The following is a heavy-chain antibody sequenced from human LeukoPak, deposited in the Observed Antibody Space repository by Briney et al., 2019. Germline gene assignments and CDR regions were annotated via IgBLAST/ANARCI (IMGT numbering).Heavy chain of an antibody. V-gene: IGHV4-59*01. CDR1: GGSISSYY. CDR3: AREGHYFDY. Sequence: SETLSLTCTVSGGSISSYYWSWIRQPPGKGLELIEYIYYSGSTNYNPSLKSRVTISVDTSKNQFSLKLSSVTAADTAVYYCAREGHYFDYWGQGTLVTVSS. J-gene: IGHJ4*02. CDR2: IYYSGST.